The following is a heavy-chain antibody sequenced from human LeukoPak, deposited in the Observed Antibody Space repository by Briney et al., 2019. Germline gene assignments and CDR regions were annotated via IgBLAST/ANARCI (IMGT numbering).Heavy chain of an antibody. D-gene: IGHD2-2*01. Sequence: GGSLRLSCAASGFTFSSYWMHWVRQAPGKGLVWVSRINSDGSSTSYADSVKGRFTISRDNAKNTLYLQMNSLKTEDTAVYYCTTEGAIGDIVVVPAAPGDAFDIWGQGTMVTVSS. CDR3: TTEGAIGDIVVVPAAPGDAFDI. CDR1: GFTFSSYW. V-gene: IGHV3-74*01. J-gene: IGHJ3*02. CDR2: INSDGSST.